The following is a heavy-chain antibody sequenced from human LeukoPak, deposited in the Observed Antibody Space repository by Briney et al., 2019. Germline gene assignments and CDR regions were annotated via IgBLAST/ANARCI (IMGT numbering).Heavy chain of an antibody. CDR2: INHSGST. CDR3: ARGSEYYDFWSGYSSPFDY. D-gene: IGHD3-3*01. J-gene: IGHJ4*02. Sequence: PSETLSLTCAVYGGSFSGHYWSWIRQPPGKGLEWIGEINHSGSTNYNPSLKSRVTISVDTSKNQFSLKLSSVTAADTAVYYCARGSEYYDFWSGYSSPFDYWGQGTLVTVSS. CDR1: GGSFSGHY. V-gene: IGHV4-34*01.